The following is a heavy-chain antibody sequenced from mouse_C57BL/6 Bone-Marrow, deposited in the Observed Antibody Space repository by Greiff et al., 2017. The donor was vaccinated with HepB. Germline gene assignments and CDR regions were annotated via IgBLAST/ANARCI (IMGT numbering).Heavy chain of an antibody. V-gene: IGHV1-50*01. Sequence: QVQLQQPGAELVKPGASVKLSCKASGYTFTSYWMQWVKHRPGQGLEWIGEIDPSDSYTNYNQKFKGKATLTVDTSSSTAYMQLSSLTSEDSAVYYCARGWLDYFDYWGQGTTLTVSS. CDR2: IDPSDSYT. CDR3: ARGWLDYFDY. J-gene: IGHJ2*01. CDR1: GYTFTSYW. D-gene: IGHD1-1*02.